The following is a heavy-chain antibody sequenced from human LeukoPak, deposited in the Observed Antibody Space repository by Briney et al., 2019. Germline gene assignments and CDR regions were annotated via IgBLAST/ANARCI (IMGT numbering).Heavy chain of an antibody. CDR1: GFTFRMSG. J-gene: IGHJ4*02. CDR2: MSSDGIKS. D-gene: IGHD3-10*01. CDR3: AKDHAGSGRAFEY. V-gene: IGHV3-30*09. Sequence: GTSLRLSCATSGFTFRMSGVHWVRQAPGKGLEWVALMSSDGIKSYYADSVKGRFAVSRDTSKDIVYLQMNSLSADDTGIYYCAKDHAGSGRAFEYWGQGTLLTVSS.